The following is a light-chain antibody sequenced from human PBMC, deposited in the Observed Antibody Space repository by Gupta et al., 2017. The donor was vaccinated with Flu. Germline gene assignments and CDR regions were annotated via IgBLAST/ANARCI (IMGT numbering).Light chain of an antibody. V-gene: IGLV1-40*01. Sequence: QSVLTQPPSVSGAPGQRVTISCTGSSSNIGAGYAVHWYQQLPGTAPKLLIYGNSNRPSWVPYRFAGSKSGTSASLAIAGLQAEDEADYYCQSYDSSLSGYVVFGGGTKLTVL. CDR3: QSYDSSLSGYVV. CDR1: SSNIGAGYA. CDR2: GNS. J-gene: IGLJ2*01.